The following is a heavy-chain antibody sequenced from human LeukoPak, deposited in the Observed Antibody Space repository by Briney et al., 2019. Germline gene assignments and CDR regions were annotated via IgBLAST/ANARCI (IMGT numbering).Heavy chain of an antibody. Sequence: GASLKISSNGSGYSFTSYWSGWVRPMPGKGLEWMGIIYPGDSDNRYSPTFQGQVTISTDKSISTAYLQWSSLKASDTAMYYCARPHGFGKLNYYYGMDVWGQETTVTVSS. D-gene: IGHD3-10*01. J-gene: IGHJ6*02. CDR3: ARPHGFGKLNYYYGMDV. CDR2: IYPGDSDN. V-gene: IGHV5-51*01. CDR1: GYSFTSYW.